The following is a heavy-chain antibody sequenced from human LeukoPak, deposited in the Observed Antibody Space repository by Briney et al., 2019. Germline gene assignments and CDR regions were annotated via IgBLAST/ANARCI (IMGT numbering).Heavy chain of an antibody. CDR1: NDSISSNNYY. CDR3: VRSVAAAGTYWFDP. J-gene: IGHJ5*02. V-gene: IGHV4-39*07. D-gene: IGHD6-13*01. Sequence: PSETLSLTCTVSNDSISSNNYYWGWIRQPPGKGLEWIGNIYYSGSTYYSPSLKSRVTISLDTSTNQFSLKLHSVTAADTAVYYCVRSVAAAGTYWFDPWGQGTLVTVSS. CDR2: IYYSGST.